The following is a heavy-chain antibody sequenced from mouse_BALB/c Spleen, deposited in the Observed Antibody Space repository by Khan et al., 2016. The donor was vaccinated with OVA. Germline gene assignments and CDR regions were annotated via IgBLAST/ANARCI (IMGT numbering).Heavy chain of an antibody. CDR1: GYSITSDYA. CDR2: ISYSGST. D-gene: IGHD2-3*01. V-gene: IGHV3-2*02. CDR3: ARDGSRYNYAMDY. J-gene: IGHJ4*01. Sequence: QLEESGPGLVKPSQSLSLTCTVTGYSITSDYAWNWIRQFPGNKLEWMGYISYSGSTNYNPALKSRISITRDTSKNQFFLQLNPVTTEDTATYYCARDGSRYNYAMDYWGQGTSVTVSS.